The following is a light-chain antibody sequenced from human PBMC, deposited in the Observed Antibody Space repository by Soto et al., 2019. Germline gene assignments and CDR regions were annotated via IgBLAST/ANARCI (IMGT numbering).Light chain of an antibody. CDR2: GAS. CDR1: QSVSSNY. J-gene: IGKJ1*01. CDR3: QQYGSLSWT. Sequence: EIVFTQSPDTLFLSLGEKATLSCRASQSVSSNYLAWYQQKPGQAPRLLFYGASSRATGIPDRFSGSGSGTDFTLTISRLEPEDFAVYHCQQYGSLSWTFGQGTKVDIK. V-gene: IGKV3-20*01.